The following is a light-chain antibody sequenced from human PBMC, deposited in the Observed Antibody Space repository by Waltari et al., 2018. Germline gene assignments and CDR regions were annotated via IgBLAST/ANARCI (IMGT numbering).Light chain of an antibody. CDR3: SSYAGSYRV. Sequence: QSALTQPPSASGSPGQSVTISCTGTRSDVGGYNWVSWYQQYPGKAPNLLIYAVTKRPSGVPDRFSGSKSGNTASLTVSGLQPEDEADYYCSSYAGSYRVFGTGTKVAVL. CDR2: AVT. J-gene: IGLJ1*01. CDR1: RSDVGGYNW. V-gene: IGLV2-8*01.